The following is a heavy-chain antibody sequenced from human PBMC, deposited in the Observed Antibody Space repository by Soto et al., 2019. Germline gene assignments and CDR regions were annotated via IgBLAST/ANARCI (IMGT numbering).Heavy chain of an antibody. V-gene: IGHV3-23*01. CDR1: GFTFSSYA. Sequence: GGSLRLSCAASGFTFSSYAMSWIRQAPGKGLEWVSAISGSGGSTYYADSVKGRFTISRDNAKNTLYLQMNSRRAEDTAVYYCAKSSGSYYIDYWGQGTLVTVSS. CDR3: AKSSGSYYIDY. J-gene: IGHJ4*02. D-gene: IGHD1-26*01. CDR2: ISGSGGST.